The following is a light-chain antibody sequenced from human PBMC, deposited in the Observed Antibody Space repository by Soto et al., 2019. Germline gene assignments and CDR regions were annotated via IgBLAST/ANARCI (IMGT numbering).Light chain of an antibody. V-gene: IGLV1-44*01. Sequence: QSVVTQPPSASGTPGQRVTISCSGSSSNIGSNTVNWYQQVPGTAPKLLIYTNNQRPSGVPDRFSGSRSGTSASLAISGLQSEDEADYYCAAWDDSLKRWVFGGGTKVTVL. CDR1: SSNIGSNT. CDR3: AAWDDSLKRWV. J-gene: IGLJ3*02. CDR2: TNN.